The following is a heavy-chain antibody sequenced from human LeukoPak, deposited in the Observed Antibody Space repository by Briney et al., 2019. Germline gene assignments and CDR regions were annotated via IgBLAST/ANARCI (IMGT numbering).Heavy chain of an antibody. CDR1: GFTFSDYY. V-gene: IGHV3-11*04. D-gene: IGHD3-22*01. CDR2: ISSSGSTI. Sequence: PGGSLRLSCAASGFTFSDYYMSWIRQAPGKGLEWVSYISSSGSTIYYADSVKGRFTISRDNSKNTLYLQMNSLRAEDTAVYYCARGTITMIVVDLDPFDYWGQGTLVTVSS. CDR3: ARGTITMIVVDLDPFDY. J-gene: IGHJ4*02.